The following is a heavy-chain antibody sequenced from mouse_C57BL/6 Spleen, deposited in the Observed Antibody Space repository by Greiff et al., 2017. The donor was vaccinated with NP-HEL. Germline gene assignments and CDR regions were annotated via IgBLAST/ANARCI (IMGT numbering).Heavy chain of an antibody. D-gene: IGHD2-3*01. CDR2: IYPGAGDT. V-gene: IGHV1-80*01. J-gene: IGHJ2*01. CDR3: ARGAIYDGYSLFDY. Sequence: QVQLQQSGAELVKPGASVKISCKASGYAFSSYWMNWVKQRPGKGLEWIGQIYPGAGDTNYNGKFKGKATLTADKSSSTAYMQLSSLTSEDSAVYFWARGAIYDGYSLFDYWGKGTTLTVSS. CDR1: GYAFSSYW.